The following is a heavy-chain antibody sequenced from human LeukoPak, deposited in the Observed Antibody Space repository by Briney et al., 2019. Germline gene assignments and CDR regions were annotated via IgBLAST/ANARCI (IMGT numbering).Heavy chain of an antibody. Sequence: SETLSLTCTVSGGSINSGHYYWSWIRQHPGQGLEWIGYIYYSGSTYYNPSLKSRVDISADTSKNQFSLKLNSVTAADAAVYYCARGLYYDSSGTFFDPWGQGTLVSVSS. V-gene: IGHV4-31*03. CDR3: ARGLYYDSSGTFFDP. J-gene: IGHJ5*02. D-gene: IGHD3-22*01. CDR1: GGSINSGHYY. CDR2: IYYSGST.